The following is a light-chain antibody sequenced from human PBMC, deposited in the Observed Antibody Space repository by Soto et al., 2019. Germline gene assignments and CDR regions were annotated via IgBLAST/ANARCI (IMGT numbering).Light chain of an antibody. CDR3: QQSYSTPS. CDR1: QSISSY. V-gene: IGKV1-39*01. CDR2: AAS. Sequence: DIQMTQSPSSLSASVGDRVTITCRASQSISSYLNLYPQKPGKAPKLLIYAASSLQSGVPSRFSGSGSGTDFTLTISSLQPEDFATYYCQQSYSTPSFGGGTKVDIK. J-gene: IGKJ4*01.